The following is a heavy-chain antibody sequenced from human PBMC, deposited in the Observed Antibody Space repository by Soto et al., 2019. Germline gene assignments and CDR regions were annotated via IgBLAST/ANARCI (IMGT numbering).Heavy chain of an antibody. V-gene: IGHV1-69*12. CDR2: IIPIFGTA. J-gene: IGHJ6*02. CDR3: ARHPGGRGYYYGMDV. D-gene: IGHD2-15*01. Sequence: QVQLVQSGAEVKKPGSSVKVSCKASGGTFSSYAISWVRQAPGQGLEWMGGIIPIFGTANYAQKFQGRVTITAEESTSTAYMGLSSLRSEDPAVYYCARHPGGRGYYYGMDVWGQGTTVTVSS. CDR1: GGTFSSYA.